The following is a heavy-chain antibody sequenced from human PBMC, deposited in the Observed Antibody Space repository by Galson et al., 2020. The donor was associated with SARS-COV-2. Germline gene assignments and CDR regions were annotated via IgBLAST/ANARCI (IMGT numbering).Heavy chain of an antibody. J-gene: IGHJ4*02. CDR2: TYYYRSKWYS. Sequence: SQTLSLTCAISGDSVSSNSAAWNWIRQSPSRGLEWLGRTYYYRSKWYSDYAVSVKSQITINPDTSKNQFSLQMNSVTPEDTAVYYCARDSMIRGVIITSLDYWGQGTLVTVSS. CDR3: ARDSMIRGVIITSLDY. V-gene: IGHV6-1*01. CDR1: GDSVSSNSAA. D-gene: IGHD3-10*01.